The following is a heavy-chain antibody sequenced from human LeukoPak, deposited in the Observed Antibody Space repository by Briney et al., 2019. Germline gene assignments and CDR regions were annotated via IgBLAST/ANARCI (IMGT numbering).Heavy chain of an antibody. CDR2: VYTSGST. V-gene: IGHV4-4*07. Sequence: SETLSLTCNVSGGSITNYFWSCIRQPAGKGLEWIGRVYTSGSTDYNPSLRSRVTMSVDTSKNQFSLKVWSVTAADTAVYYCARESKSYDGSGFYHDSWGQGTLVTVSS. D-gene: IGHD3-22*01. J-gene: IGHJ4*02. CDR3: ARESKSYDGSGFYHDS. CDR1: GGSITNYF.